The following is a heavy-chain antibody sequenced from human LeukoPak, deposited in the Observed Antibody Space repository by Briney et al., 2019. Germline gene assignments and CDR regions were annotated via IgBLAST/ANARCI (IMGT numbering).Heavy chain of an antibody. J-gene: IGHJ4*02. CDR2: IYYDGRDK. CDR1: GFTFRNHG. CDR3: VRGIKSHYLDY. V-gene: IGHV3-33*01. Sequence: PGGSLRLSCAASGFTFRNHGMHWVRQAPGKGLEWVAVIYYDGRDKYYADSLKGRFTVSRDNSENMLFLQMNSLRGEDTAVYYCVRGIKSHYLDYWGQGTLVTVSS. D-gene: IGHD3-10*01.